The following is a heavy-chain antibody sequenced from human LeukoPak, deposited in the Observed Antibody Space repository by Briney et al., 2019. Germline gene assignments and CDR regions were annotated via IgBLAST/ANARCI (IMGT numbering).Heavy chain of an antibody. Sequence: SEALSLTCTVSGGSISSYYWSWIRQPPGKGLEWIGYIYHSGSTYYNPSLKSRVTISVDRSKNQFSLKLSSVTAADTAVYYCARVDTAIDYWGQGTLVTVSS. D-gene: IGHD5-18*01. CDR3: ARVDTAIDY. V-gene: IGHV4-59*12. CDR2: IYHSGST. CDR1: GGSISSYY. J-gene: IGHJ4*02.